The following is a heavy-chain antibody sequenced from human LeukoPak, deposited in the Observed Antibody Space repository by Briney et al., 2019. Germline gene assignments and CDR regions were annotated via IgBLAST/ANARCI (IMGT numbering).Heavy chain of an antibody. CDR2: IYYNGST. Sequence: ASETLSLTCTVSGGSISSGGYYWSWIRQPPGKGLEWIATIYYNGSTYYNPSLKSRLTISVDTSKNQVSLKVRSVTAADTAVYYCATLNERERPAFDIWGQGTMVTVSS. V-gene: IGHV4-39*01. CDR3: ATLNERERPAFDI. D-gene: IGHD1-1*01. J-gene: IGHJ3*02. CDR1: GGSISSGGYY.